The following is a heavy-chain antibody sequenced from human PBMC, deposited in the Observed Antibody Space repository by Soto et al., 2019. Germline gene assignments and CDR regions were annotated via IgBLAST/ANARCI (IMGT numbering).Heavy chain of an antibody. CDR1: GDSVSSNSAG. Sequence: QVQLQLSGPGLMKPSQTLSLTCAISGDSVSSNSAGWNWVRQTPSRGLEWLGRTYYKSKWFNNYAVSVKSRITINPDTSQNQFSRQLDSVTPEDTAVYYCARGSWDDVSGHYYMDVWGKGTTVTVSS. J-gene: IGHJ6*03. CDR2: TYYKSKWFN. D-gene: IGHD5-12*01. V-gene: IGHV6-1*01. CDR3: ARGSWDDVSGHYYMDV.